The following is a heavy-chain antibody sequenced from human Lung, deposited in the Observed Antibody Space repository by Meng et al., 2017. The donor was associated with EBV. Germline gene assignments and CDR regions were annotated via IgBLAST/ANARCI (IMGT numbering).Heavy chain of an antibody. CDR2: IIPIFGTA. D-gene: IGHD2-2*01. V-gene: IGHV1-69*05. CDR3: ARDVVVPAALTVRIDY. CDR1: GYSFTTYA. J-gene: IGHJ4*02. Sequence: QVQAGQSGAEVEKPGAAVKVSFKASGYSFTTYAMHWVRQAPGQGLEWMGGIIPIFGTANYAQKLQGRVTMTTDTSTSTAYMELSSLRSEDTAVYYCARDVVVPAALTVRIDYWGQGTLVTVSS.